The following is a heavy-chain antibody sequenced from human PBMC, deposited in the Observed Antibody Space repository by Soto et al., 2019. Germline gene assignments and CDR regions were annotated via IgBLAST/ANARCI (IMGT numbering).Heavy chain of an antibody. D-gene: IGHD1-20*01. CDR3: ARRLIDSWNQGHAFDF. CDR1: GGSGSGGNYF. Sequence: QLQLQESGPGLVKPAETLSLKCPVSGGSGSGGNYFWGWIRQPPGKGLGWIGNIYYNGDTYYSPSLKSRVTMAVDTAQNQFSLRLTSVTAADTAVYYCARRLIDSWNQGHAFDFWGQGTLVTVSS. V-gene: IGHV4-39*01. CDR2: IYYNGDT. J-gene: IGHJ3*01.